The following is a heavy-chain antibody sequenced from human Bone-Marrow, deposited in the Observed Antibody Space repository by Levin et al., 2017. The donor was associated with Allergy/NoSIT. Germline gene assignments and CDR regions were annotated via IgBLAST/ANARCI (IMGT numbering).Heavy chain of an antibody. Sequence: GESLKISCAASGFSFSDYWMTWVRQAPGRGLEWVAKMDEDGDEKIYVASVKGRFTISRDNTENSLYLQMNNLRPDDTAVYYCAKHIPRVRAVDYWGQGTLVTVSS. D-gene: IGHD1-26*01. V-gene: IGHV3-7*01. J-gene: IGHJ4*02. CDR2: MDEDGDEK. CDR3: AKHIPRVRAVDY. CDR1: GFSFSDYW.